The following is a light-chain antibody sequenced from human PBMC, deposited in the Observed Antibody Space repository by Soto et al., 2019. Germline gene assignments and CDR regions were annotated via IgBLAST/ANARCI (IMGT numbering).Light chain of an antibody. Sequence: EIVMTQSPATLSVSPGERATLSCRASQSVSSNLAWYQQKPGQAPRLLIYGASTRATGIPARFSGSGSGTEFTLTISSLKSEDFAVYYCQQYKNWPPGFTFGPGTKVDIK. CDR3: QQYKNWPPGFT. CDR1: QSVSSN. J-gene: IGKJ3*01. CDR2: GAS. V-gene: IGKV3-15*01.